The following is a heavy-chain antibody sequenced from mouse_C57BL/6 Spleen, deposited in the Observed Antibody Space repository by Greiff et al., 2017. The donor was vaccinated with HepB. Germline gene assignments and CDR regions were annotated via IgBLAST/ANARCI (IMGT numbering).Heavy chain of an antibody. D-gene: IGHD1-1*01. CDR1: GYTFTSYD. Sequence: VKLMESGPELVKPGASVKLSCKASGYTFTSYDINWVKQRPGQGLEWIGWIYPRDGSTKYNEKFKGKATLTVDTSSSTAYMELHSLTSEDSAVYFCARSYYGSSYTWFAYWGQGTLVTVSA. J-gene: IGHJ3*01. CDR3: ARSYYGSSYTWFAY. CDR2: IYPRDGST. V-gene: IGHV1-85*01.